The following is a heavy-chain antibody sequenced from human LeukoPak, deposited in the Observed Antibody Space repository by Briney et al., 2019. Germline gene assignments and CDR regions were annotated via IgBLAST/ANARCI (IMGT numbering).Heavy chain of an antibody. J-gene: IGHJ6*03. Sequence: SETLSLTCTVSGVSISSSNSYWGWIGQPPGKGLEWIGSIYYTGNTYYNASLKSRVTISVDTSKNQFSLKLSSVTAAGTAVYYCARGGYDFWSGAPYYYYMDIWGKGTTVTVSS. CDR3: ARGGYDFWSGAPYYYYMDI. D-gene: IGHD3-3*01. CDR1: GVSISSSNSY. CDR2: IYYTGNT. V-gene: IGHV4-39*07.